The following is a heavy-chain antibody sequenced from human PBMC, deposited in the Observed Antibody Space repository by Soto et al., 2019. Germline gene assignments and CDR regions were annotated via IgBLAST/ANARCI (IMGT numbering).Heavy chain of an antibody. CDR3: ARDPQTYFDFWSGYYDGNRLDP. Sequence: GGSLRLSCAASGFAFSSYGMRWLRQAPGKGLVWVSRINSDGSSTSYADSVKGRFTISRDNSKNTLYLQMNSLRAEDTAVYYCARDPQTYFDFWSGYYDGNRLDPWGQGTLVTVSS. V-gene: IGHV3-74*01. D-gene: IGHD3-3*01. J-gene: IGHJ5*01. CDR2: INSDGSST. CDR1: GFAFSSYG.